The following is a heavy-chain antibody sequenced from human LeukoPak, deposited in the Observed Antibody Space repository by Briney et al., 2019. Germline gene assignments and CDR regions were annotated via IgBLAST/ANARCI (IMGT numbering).Heavy chain of an antibody. CDR1: GGSFSGYY. CDR3: ARGSSSWYGRPFDY. Sequence: SETLTLTCAVYGGSFSGYYWSWIRQPPGKALEWIGEINHSGSTNYNPSLKSRVTISVDTSKNQFSLKLSSVTAADTAVYYCARGSSSWYGRPFDYWGQGTLVTVSS. D-gene: IGHD6-13*01. CDR2: INHSGST. J-gene: IGHJ4*02. V-gene: IGHV4-34*01.